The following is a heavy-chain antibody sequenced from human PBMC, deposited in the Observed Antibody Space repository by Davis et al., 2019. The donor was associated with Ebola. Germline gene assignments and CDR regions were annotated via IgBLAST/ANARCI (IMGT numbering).Heavy chain of an antibody. Sequence: PSETLSLTCTVSGVSIITHYWSWIRPPPGKGLEVIGSIYYSGSTNYNPSLKSRVTISLDTSKNQFSLNLSSLTAADTAVYYCAERGGSVWGPGTLVTVSS. V-gene: IGHV4-59*11. CDR3: AERGGSV. D-gene: IGHD3-16*01. CDR2: IYYSGST. CDR1: GVSIITHY. J-gene: IGHJ4*02.